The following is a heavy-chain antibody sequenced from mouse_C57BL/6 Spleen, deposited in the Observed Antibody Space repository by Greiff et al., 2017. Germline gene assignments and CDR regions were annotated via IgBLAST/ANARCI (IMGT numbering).Heavy chain of an antibody. CDR2: IYPGDGDT. J-gene: IGHJ4*01. Sequence: VQLQQSGAELVKPGASVKISCKASGYAFSSYWMNWVKQRPGKGLEWIGQIYPGDGDTNYNGKFKGKATLTADKSDSKAYMQLSSLTSEDSAVYFCARAGGNYVDAMDYWGQGTSVTVSS. CDR1: GYAFSSYW. V-gene: IGHV1-80*01. D-gene: IGHD2-1*01. CDR3: ARAGGNYVDAMDY.